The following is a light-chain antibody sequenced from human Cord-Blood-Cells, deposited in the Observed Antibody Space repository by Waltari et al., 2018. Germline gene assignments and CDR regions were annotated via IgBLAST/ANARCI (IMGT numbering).Light chain of an antibody. CDR2: GAA. Sequence: EIVLTQSPGTLSLSPGERATLSCRASQSVSSSYLAWYQPKPGQAPRLLTYGAASMATCIPDRFSGSGAGTDFTLTISRLEPEEFAVYYCQQYGSSPITFGQGTRLEIK. CDR3: QQYGSSPIT. V-gene: IGKV3-20*01. CDR1: QSVSSSY. J-gene: IGKJ5*01.